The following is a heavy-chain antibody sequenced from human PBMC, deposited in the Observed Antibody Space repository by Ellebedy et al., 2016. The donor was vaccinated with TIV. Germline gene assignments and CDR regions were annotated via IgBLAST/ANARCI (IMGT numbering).Heavy chain of an antibody. CDR3: ASSPSQGY. CDR1: GFTFSSYA. J-gene: IGHJ4*02. D-gene: IGHD6-19*01. Sequence: GESLKISCAASGFTFSSYAMSWVRQAPGKGLEWVSAISGSGDSPHYADSVKGRFTISRDSSQNTLYLQMDSLSAEDTAVYYCASSPSQGYWGQGTLVTVSS. CDR2: ISGSGDSP. V-gene: IGHV3-23*01.